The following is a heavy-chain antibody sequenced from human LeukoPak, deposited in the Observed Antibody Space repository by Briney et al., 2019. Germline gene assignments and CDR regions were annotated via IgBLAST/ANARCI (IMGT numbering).Heavy chain of an antibody. CDR2: INPNGGGT. V-gene: IGHV1-2*02. Sequence: GASVKVSCKTSGYTFTGYYMHWVRQAPGQGLEWMGWINPNGGGTNYAQKFQGRVTMTRDTSISTAYMELSRLRSDDTAVYYCATTAKGYCTSTSCLSWFGPWGQGTLVTVSS. D-gene: IGHD2-2*01. CDR3: ATTAKGYCTSTSCLSWFGP. J-gene: IGHJ5*02. CDR1: GYTFTGYY.